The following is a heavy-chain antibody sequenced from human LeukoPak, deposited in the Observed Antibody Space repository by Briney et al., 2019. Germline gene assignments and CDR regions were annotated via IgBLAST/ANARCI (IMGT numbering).Heavy chain of an antibody. D-gene: IGHD6-13*01. CDR3: ASTYSSSWYGLDYFDY. CDR2: INPSGGST. V-gene: IGHV1-46*01. CDR1: GYTFTSYY. Sequence: GASVKVSCEASGYTFTSYYMHWVRQAPGQGLEWMGIINPSGGSTSYAQKFQGRVTMTRDTSTSTVYMELSSLRSEDTAVYYCASTYSSSWYGLDYFDYWGQGTLVTVSS. J-gene: IGHJ4*02.